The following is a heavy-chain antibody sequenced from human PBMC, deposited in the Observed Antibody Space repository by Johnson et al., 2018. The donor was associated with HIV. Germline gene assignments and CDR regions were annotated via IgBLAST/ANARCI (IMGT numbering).Heavy chain of an antibody. J-gene: IGHJ3*02. V-gene: IGHV3-11*01. CDR2: ISSSGNSM. D-gene: IGHD6-6*01. CDR1: GFTFSDYY. CDR3: AKSFSTSSIDALDM. Sequence: VQLVQSGGGLVNPGGSLRLSCAASGFTFSDYYMSWIRQAPGKGLEWVSYISSSGNSMYYADSVKGRFTISRDNAKNSLYLQMNSLRAEDTALYYCAKSFSTSSIDALDMWGQGTMVTVSS.